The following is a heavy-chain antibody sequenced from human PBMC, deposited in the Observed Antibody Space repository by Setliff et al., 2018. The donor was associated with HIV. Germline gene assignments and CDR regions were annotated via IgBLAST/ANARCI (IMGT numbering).Heavy chain of an antibody. Sequence: ASVKVSCNASGYTFTSYGISWVRQAPGQGLEWMGWISAYNGNTNYAQKLQGRVTMTTDTSTSTAYMELRSLRSDDTAVYYCARLGSGWSDSYYYAMDIWGQGTTVTVSS. J-gene: IGHJ6*02. V-gene: IGHV1-18*01. CDR1: GYTFTSYG. D-gene: IGHD6-19*01. CDR2: ISAYNGNT. CDR3: ARLGSGWSDSYYYAMDI.